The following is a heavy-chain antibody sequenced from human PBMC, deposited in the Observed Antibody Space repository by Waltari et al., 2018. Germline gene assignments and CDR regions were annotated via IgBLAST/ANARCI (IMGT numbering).Heavy chain of an antibody. Sequence: EVQLVESGGGLVQPGGSLRLSCVASGFIFSTYWMDWVRQAPGKGLVWVSRINSDGSSTTYADSVRGRFTVSRDNAKNTVYLQMNSLRADDTGVYFCARDGLGSSHDYWGQGTLVTVSS. CDR1: GFIFSTYW. V-gene: IGHV3-74*01. D-gene: IGHD6-6*01. CDR3: ARDGLGSSHDY. CDR2: INSDGSST. J-gene: IGHJ4*02.